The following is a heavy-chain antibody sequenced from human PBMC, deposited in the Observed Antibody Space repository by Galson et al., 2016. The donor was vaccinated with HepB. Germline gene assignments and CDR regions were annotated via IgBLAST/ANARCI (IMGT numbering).Heavy chain of an antibody. Sequence: SLRLSCAASGFTFSSYDMSWVRQAPGKGLEWVSDISGSGDRTYYADSVKGRFTISRDNSKNTLYLQMNSLRAEDTAVYFCAKDWGFWNYDSSGALDYWGQGTLVTFSS. D-gene: IGHD3-22*01. CDR1: GFTFSSYD. V-gene: IGHV3-23*01. J-gene: IGHJ4*02. CDR3: AKDWGFWNYDSSGALDY. CDR2: ISGSGDRT.